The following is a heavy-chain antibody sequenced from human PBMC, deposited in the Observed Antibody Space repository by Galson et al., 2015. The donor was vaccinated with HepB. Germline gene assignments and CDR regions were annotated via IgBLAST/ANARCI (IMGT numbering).Heavy chain of an antibody. J-gene: IGHJ4*02. CDR3: ARLSYDVWTGYYIPFDY. Sequence: QSGAEVKKPGASVKVSCKTSGYTFTNFGITWVRQAPGQGLEWMGWISTYNGNTNSAQKLQGRVTMTTDTSTSTAYMELRSLRSDDTAVYYCARLSYDVWTGYYIPFDYWGQGTLVTVSS. D-gene: IGHD3-3*01. CDR2: ISTYNGNT. V-gene: IGHV1-18*01. CDR1: GYTFTNFG.